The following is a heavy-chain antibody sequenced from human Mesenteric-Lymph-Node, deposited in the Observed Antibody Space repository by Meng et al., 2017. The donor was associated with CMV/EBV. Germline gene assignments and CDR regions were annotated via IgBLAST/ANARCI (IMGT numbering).Heavy chain of an antibody. CDR2: IYYSGST. D-gene: IGHD6-13*01. Sequence: SGGSISSSSYYWDWIRQPPGKGLEWIGNIYYSGSTYYNPSLKSRVTISVETSKNQFSLKLSSVTAADTAVYYCARSQVEAAGTNFDYWGQGTLVTVSS. J-gene: IGHJ4*02. CDR3: ARSQVEAAGTNFDY. V-gene: IGHV4-39*01. CDR1: GGSISSSSYY.